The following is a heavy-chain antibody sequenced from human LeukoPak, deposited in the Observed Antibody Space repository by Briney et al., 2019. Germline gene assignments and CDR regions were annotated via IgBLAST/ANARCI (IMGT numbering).Heavy chain of an antibody. D-gene: IGHD2-15*01. J-gene: IGHJ4*02. CDR1: GYTFTSYG. Sequence: GASVKVSCKASGYTFTSYGISWVRQAPGQGLEWMGWISAYNGNTNYAQKLQGRVTMTTDTSTSTAYMELRSLRSDDTAVYYCARDRGIFSYCSGGSCYSWYRGQGTLGNGSS. CDR3: ARDRGIFSYCSGGSCYSWY. V-gene: IGHV1-18*01. CDR2: ISAYNGNT.